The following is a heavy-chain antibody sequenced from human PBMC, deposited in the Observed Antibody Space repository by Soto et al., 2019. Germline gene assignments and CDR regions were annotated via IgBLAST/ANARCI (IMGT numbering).Heavy chain of an antibody. D-gene: IGHD4-17*01. CDR3: ARHRDYGDYDAYYFDY. CDR2: IDPSDSYT. V-gene: IGHV5-10-1*01. CDR1: GYSFTSYW. Sequence: PGESLKISCKGSGYSFTSYWISWVRQMPGKGLEWMGRIDPSDSYTNYSPSFQGHVTISADKSISTAYLQWSSLKASDTAMYYCARHRDYGDYDAYYFDYWGQGTLVTVSS. J-gene: IGHJ4*02.